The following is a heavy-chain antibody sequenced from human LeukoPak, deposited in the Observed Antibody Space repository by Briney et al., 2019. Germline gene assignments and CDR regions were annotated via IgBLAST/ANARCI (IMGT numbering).Heavy chain of an antibody. V-gene: IGHV4-39*01. CDR1: GGSISSSSAY. Sequence: PETLSLTCTVSGGSISSSSAYWGWIRQPPGKGLEWIGSIYYSKNTYYSPSLKSRVTIPADTSKNQFSLTLGSVSATDTAVYYCVSPRGFSYGYFDYWGQGTLVTVSS. CDR3: VSPRGFSYGYFDY. CDR2: IYYSKNT. D-gene: IGHD5-18*01. J-gene: IGHJ4*02.